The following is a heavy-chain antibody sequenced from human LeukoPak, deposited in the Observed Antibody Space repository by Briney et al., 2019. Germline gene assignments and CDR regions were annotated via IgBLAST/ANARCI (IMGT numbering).Heavy chain of an antibody. Sequence: SETLSLTCTVSGGSISSSSYYWGWIRQPPGKGLEWIGNIYHSGNTYYNSSLKSRVTMSVDTSKNQFSLKLSSVTAADTAVYYCARGRIATLYYYYMDVWGKGTTVTVSS. CDR1: GGSISSSSYY. CDR3: ARGRIATLYYYYMDV. J-gene: IGHJ6*03. CDR2: IYHSGNT. D-gene: IGHD6-6*01. V-gene: IGHV4-39*07.